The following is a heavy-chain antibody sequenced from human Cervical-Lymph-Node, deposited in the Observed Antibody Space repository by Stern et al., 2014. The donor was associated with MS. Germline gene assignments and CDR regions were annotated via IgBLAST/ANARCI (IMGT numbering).Heavy chain of an antibody. CDR1: GFRFDDYD. CDR2: ISGNSADI. Sequence: EVQLVESGGDLVQPGGSLRLSCAASGFRFDDYDMHWVRQAPGKGLEWVSRISGNSADIAYADSVKGRFTISRDNGKKSLHLQMDSLRLEDTALYYCAKDTLYSLDGFDLWGQGTLVTVSS. D-gene: IGHD3-16*01. J-gene: IGHJ3*01. CDR3: AKDTLYSLDGFDL. V-gene: IGHV3-9*01.